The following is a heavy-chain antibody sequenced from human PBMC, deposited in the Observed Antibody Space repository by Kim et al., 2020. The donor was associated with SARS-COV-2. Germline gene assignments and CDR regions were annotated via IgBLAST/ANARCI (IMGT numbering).Heavy chain of an antibody. CDR2: FDPEDGET. Sequence: ASVKVSCKVSGYTLTELSMHWVRQAPGKGLEWMGGFDPEDGETIYAQKFQGRVTMTEDTSTDTAYMELSSLRSEDTAVYYCATAPRYYYDSSGYYHIFDYWGQGTLVTVSS. CDR1: GYTLTELS. J-gene: IGHJ4*02. V-gene: IGHV1-24*01. CDR3: ATAPRYYYDSSGYYHIFDY. D-gene: IGHD3-22*01.